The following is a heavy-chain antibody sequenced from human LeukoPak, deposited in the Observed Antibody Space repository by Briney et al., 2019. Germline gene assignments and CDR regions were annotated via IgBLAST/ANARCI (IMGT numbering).Heavy chain of an antibody. D-gene: IGHD4-17*01. V-gene: IGHV1-69*05. CDR1: RGTFSSYA. CDR3: ARGTWTTVGYYYYYYLDV. J-gene: IGHJ6*03. Sequence: SVKVSCKASRGTFSSYAISWVRQAPGQGLEWMGGIIPLFGTEKYAQKFQGRVTITTDESTSTAYMELSSLRSEDTAVYYCARGTWTTVGYYYYYYLDVWGKGTTVTVSS. CDR2: IIPLFGTE.